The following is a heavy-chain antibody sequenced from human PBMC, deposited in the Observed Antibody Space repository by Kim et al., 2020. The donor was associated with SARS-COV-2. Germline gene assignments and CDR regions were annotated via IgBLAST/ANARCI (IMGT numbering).Heavy chain of an antibody. V-gene: IGHV3-33*08. Sequence: GGSLRLSCAASGFTFSSYGMHWVRQAPGKGLEWVAVIWYDGSNKYYADSVKGRFTISRDNSKNTLYLQMNSLRAEDTAVYYCARENYGDYAWDYWGQGTLVTVSS. CDR1: GFTFSSYG. CDR2: IWYDGSNK. J-gene: IGHJ4*02. CDR3: ARENYGDYAWDY. D-gene: IGHD4-17*01.